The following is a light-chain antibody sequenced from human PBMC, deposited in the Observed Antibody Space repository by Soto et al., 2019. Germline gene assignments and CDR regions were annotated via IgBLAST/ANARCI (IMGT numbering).Light chain of an antibody. Sequence: EIVMTQSPATLSVSPGERATLSCRASQSVSSNLAWYQQKPGQAPRLLIYGASTRATGIPARLSGSGSGTEFTLTISSLQSEDFAVYYCQQCNNWPPMAFGQGTKVEIK. J-gene: IGKJ1*01. CDR1: QSVSSN. CDR2: GAS. V-gene: IGKV3-15*01. CDR3: QQCNNWPPMA.